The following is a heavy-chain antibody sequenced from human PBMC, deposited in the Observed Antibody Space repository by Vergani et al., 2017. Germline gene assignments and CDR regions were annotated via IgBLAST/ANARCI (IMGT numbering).Heavy chain of an antibody. CDR2: IWDDGSKK. D-gene: IGHD2-8*01. Sequence: QVQLVESGGGVVQPGTSLRLSCAASGFIFKNHGMQWVRQAPGKGLEWVALIWDDGSKKNYGDSMKGRFTISRDNSKDTLYLEMNSLRGEDSAVYYCVRHSWFRSCKGVNCSSGDYWGQGTPVTVSS. J-gene: IGHJ4*02. V-gene: IGHV3-33*01. CDR3: VRHSWFRSCKGVNCSSGDY. CDR1: GFIFKNHG.